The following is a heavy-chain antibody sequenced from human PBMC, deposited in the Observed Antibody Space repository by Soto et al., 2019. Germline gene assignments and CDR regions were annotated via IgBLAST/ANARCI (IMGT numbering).Heavy chain of an antibody. CDR1: GYTFTSYG. J-gene: IGHJ6*02. D-gene: IGHD6-13*01. CDR2: ISAYNGNT. Sequence: ASVKVSCKASGYTFTSYGISWVRQAPGQGLEWMGWISAYNGNTNYAQKLQGRVTMTTDTSTSTAYMELRSLRSDDTAVYYCARVMRQQLLDYYYYGMDVWGQGTTVTVSS. V-gene: IGHV1-18*01. CDR3: ARVMRQQLLDYYYYGMDV.